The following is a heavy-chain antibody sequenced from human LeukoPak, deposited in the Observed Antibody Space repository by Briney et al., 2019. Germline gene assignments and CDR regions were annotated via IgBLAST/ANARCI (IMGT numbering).Heavy chain of an antibody. Sequence: ASVKVSCKASGYTFIRYYIHWVRQAPAQGLEWMGFININCGGTKYAEKFQGRLLMSKDTSITTGYMEMSGLRSDDTAMYFCAREGSGSYSPFDYWGQGTLVTVSS. V-gene: IGHV1-2*02. CDR3: AREGSGSYSPFDY. CDR2: ININCGGT. J-gene: IGHJ4*02. D-gene: IGHD1-26*01. CDR1: GYTFIRYY.